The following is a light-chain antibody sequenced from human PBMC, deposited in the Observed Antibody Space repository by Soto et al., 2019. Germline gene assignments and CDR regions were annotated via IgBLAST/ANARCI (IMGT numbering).Light chain of an antibody. V-gene: IGKV3-11*01. CDR1: QSVSSY. CDR3: QQRSNWPPKLT. J-gene: IGKJ4*01. Sequence: EIVLTQSPATLSLSPGERATLSCRASQSVSSYLAWYQQKPGQAPRLLIYDASNRATGIPARFSGSGSGTAFTLTISILEPEDFAVYYCQQRSNWPPKLTFGGGTQVEIK. CDR2: DAS.